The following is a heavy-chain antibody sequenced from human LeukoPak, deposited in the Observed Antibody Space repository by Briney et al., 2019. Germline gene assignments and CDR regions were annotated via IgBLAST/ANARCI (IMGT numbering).Heavy chain of an antibody. CDR2: ISWNSGSI. CDR1: GFTFDDYA. CDR3: AKDPLFYSGSPYYFDY. V-gene: IGHV3-9*01. D-gene: IGHD1-26*01. Sequence: GRSLRLSCAASGFTFDDYAMHWVRQAPGKGLEWVSGISWNSGSIGYADSVKGRFTISRDNAKNSLYLQMNSLRAEDTALYYCAKDPLFYSGSPYYFDYWGQGTLVTASS. J-gene: IGHJ4*02.